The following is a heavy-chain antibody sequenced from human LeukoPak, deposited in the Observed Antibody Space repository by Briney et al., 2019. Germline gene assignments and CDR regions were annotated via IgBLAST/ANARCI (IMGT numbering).Heavy chain of an antibody. Sequence: ASVKVSCKASGYTFTNYGISWVRQAPGQGLEWMGWISAYNGNTNYAQKLQGRVTMTTDTSTSTASMQLRSLRSDDTAVYYCARPQVGEGGSGYLYYYYYMDVWGKGTTVTVSS. D-gene: IGHD5-12*01. CDR3: ARPQVGEGGSGYLYYYYYMDV. CDR1: GYTFTNYG. CDR2: ISAYNGNT. V-gene: IGHV1-18*01. J-gene: IGHJ6*03.